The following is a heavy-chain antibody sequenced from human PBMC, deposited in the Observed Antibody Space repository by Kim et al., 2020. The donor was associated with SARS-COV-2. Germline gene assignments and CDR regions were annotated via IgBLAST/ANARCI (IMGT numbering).Heavy chain of an antibody. CDR3: ARLDSSRFYYFDY. Sequence: SETLSLTCTVSGGSISSYYWSWIRQPPGKGLEWIGYIYYSGSTNYNPSLKSRVTISVDTSKNQFSLKLSSVTAADTAVYYCARLDSSRFYYFDYWGQGTLVTVSS. CDR1: GGSISSYY. V-gene: IGHV4-59*08. D-gene: IGHD3-22*01. J-gene: IGHJ4*02. CDR2: IYYSGST.